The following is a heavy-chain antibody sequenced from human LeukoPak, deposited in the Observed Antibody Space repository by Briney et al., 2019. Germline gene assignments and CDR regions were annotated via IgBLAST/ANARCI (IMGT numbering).Heavy chain of an antibody. V-gene: IGHV1-69*05. CDR2: IIPIFGTA. Sequence: ASVKVSCKASVGTFSSYAISWVRQAPGQGLEWMGGIIPIFGTANYAQKFQGRVTITTDESTSTAYMELSSLRSEDTAVYYCARSTPRRYSSSWYVSTYFDYWGQGTLVTVSS. J-gene: IGHJ4*02. CDR1: VGTFSSYA. D-gene: IGHD6-13*01. CDR3: ARSTPRRYSSSWYVSTYFDY.